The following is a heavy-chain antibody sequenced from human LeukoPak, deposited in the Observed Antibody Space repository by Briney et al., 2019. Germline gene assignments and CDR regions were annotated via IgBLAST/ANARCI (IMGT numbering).Heavy chain of an antibody. CDR3: ARERPRDYYYMDV. CDR1: GYTFTGYY. CDR2: INPNSGGT. Sequence: ASVKVSCKASGYTFTGYYMDWVRQAPGQGLEWMGWINPNSGGTKYAQKFQGRVTVTRDTSINTVYMELSRLRSDDTGVYYCARERPRDYYYMDVWGKGTTVTVSS. J-gene: IGHJ6*03. V-gene: IGHV1-2*02.